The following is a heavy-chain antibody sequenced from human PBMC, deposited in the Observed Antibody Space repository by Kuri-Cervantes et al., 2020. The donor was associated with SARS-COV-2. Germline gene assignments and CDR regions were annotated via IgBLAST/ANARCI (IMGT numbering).Heavy chain of an antibody. V-gene: IGHV1-24*01. D-gene: IGHD6-19*01. Sequence: ASVKVSCKVSGYTLTELSMHWARQAPGRGLEWMGGFDPEDGETIYAQKFQGRVTMTEDTSTDTAYMELSSLRSGDTAVYYCARDTAVAGTVYGMDVWGQGTTVTVSS. CDR3: ARDTAVAGTVYGMDV. J-gene: IGHJ6*02. CDR1: GYTLTELS. CDR2: FDPEDGET.